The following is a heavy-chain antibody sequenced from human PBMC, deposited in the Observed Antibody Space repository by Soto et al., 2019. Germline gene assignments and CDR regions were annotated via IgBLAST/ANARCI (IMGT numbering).Heavy chain of an antibody. CDR3: ARGVPGAVFGVVILYY. Sequence: GASVKVSCKASGYTFTSYDINWVRQATGQGLEWMGWMNPNSGNTGYAQKFQGRVTMTRNTSISTAYMELSSLRSEDTAVYYCARGVPGAVFGVVILYYWGQGTLVTVSS. D-gene: IGHD3-3*01. CDR1: GYTFTSYD. CDR2: MNPNSGNT. V-gene: IGHV1-8*01. J-gene: IGHJ4*02.